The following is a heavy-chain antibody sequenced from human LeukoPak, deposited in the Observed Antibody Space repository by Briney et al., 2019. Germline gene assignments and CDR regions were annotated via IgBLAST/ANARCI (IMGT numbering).Heavy chain of an antibody. J-gene: IGHJ4*02. V-gene: IGHV4-30-4*01. CDR1: GGSISSGDYY. Sequence: SQTLSLTCTVSGGSISSGDYYWRWIRQPPGKGLEWIGYIYYSGSTYYNPSLKSRVTISVDTSKNQFSLKLSSVTAADTAVYYCARAKSEMATIISFDYWGQGTLVTVSS. CDR2: IYYSGST. D-gene: IGHD5-24*01. CDR3: ARAKSEMATIISFDY.